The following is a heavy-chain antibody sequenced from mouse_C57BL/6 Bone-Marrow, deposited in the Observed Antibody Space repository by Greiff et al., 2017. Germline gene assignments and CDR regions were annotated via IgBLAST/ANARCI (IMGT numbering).Heavy chain of an antibody. J-gene: IGHJ1*03. D-gene: IGHD2-4*01. V-gene: IGHV7-1*01. CDR2: SRNKANDYTT. CDR1: GFTFSDFY. Sequence: EVKVVESGGGLVQSGRSLRLSCATSGFTFSDFYMEWVRQAPGKGLEWIAASRNKANDYTTEYSASVKGRFIVSRDTSQSILYLQMNALRADDTAIYYCARDPYDYDGDWYFDVWGTGTTVTVSS. CDR3: ARDPYDYDGDWYFDV.